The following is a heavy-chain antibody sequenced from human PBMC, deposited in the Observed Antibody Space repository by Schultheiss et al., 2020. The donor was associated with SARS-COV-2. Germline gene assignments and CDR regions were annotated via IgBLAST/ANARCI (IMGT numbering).Heavy chain of an antibody. Sequence: SETLSLTCSVSGGSISSYYWSWIRQPPGKGLEWIGYIYFSGSTNYNPSLESRVTISIDTSKNQFSLKLTSVTAADTAVYYCARGLGVRPRDRDDAFDIWGQGTMVTVSS. CDR1: GGSISSYY. CDR2: IYFSGST. V-gene: IGHV4-59*01. J-gene: IGHJ3*02. D-gene: IGHD3-10*01. CDR3: ARGLGVRPRDRDDAFDI.